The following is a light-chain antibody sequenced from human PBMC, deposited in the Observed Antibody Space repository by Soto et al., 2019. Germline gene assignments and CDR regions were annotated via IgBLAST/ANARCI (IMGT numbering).Light chain of an antibody. V-gene: IGKV3-20*01. J-gene: IGKJ5*01. CDR3: QQYDTSPPIT. CDR1: QSLTTNY. CDR2: GTS. Sequence: IVLTQSPGTLSLSPGERAALSCRASQSLTTNYLAWYQQKPGQAPRLLIYGTSTRATGIPDRFSGSGSGTDFTLTISRLEPEDFAVYYCQQYDTSPPITFGQGTRLEIK.